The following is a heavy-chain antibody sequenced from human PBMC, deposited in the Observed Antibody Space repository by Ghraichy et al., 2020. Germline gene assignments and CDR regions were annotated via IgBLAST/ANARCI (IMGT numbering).Heavy chain of an antibody. V-gene: IGHV3-53*01. D-gene: IGHD2-8*02. Sequence: GGSLRLSCAASGFTVSSNYMSWVRQAPGKGLEWVSVIYSGGSTYYADSVKGRFTISRDNSKNTLYLQMNSLRAEDTAVYYCARAISPLLGFDYWGQGTLVTVSS. CDR2: IYSGGST. J-gene: IGHJ4*02. CDR3: ARAISPLLGFDY. CDR1: GFTVSSNY.